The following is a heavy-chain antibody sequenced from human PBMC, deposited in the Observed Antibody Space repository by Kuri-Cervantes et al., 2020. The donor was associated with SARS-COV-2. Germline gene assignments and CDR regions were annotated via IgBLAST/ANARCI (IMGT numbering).Heavy chain of an antibody. J-gene: IGHJ5*02. Sequence: GGSLRLSCAASGFTVSSNYMSWVRQAPGKGLEWVSVIYSCGSTYYADSVKGRFTISRDNSKNTLYLQMNSLRAEDTAVYYCATAYYDYADYVPYHWGQGTLVTVSS. CDR1: GFTVSSNY. CDR3: ATAYYDYADYVPYH. V-gene: IGHV3-53*01. CDR2: IYSCGST. D-gene: IGHD4-17*01.